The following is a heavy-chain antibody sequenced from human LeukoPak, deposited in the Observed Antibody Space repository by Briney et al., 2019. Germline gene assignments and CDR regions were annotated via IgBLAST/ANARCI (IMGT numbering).Heavy chain of an antibody. CDR1: GFTFSNYA. CDR2: ISGSGGST. D-gene: IGHD2-2*01. J-gene: IGHJ5*02. V-gene: IGHV3-23*01. CDR3: AKACSTSWEIWFDP. Sequence: GGSLRLSCAASGFTFSNYAMSWVRQAPGKGLEWVSTISGSGGSTYYADSVKGRFTISRDNSKNTLYLQMNSLRAGDTAVYYCAKACSTSWEIWFDPWGQGTLVTVSS.